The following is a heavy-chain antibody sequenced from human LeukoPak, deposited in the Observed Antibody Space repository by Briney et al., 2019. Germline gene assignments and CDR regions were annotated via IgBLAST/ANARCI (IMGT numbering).Heavy chain of an antibody. D-gene: IGHD2-15*01. V-gene: IGHV3-53*01. CDR3: ARRAGEYSHPYDY. J-gene: IGHJ4*02. Sequence: GGSLRLSCTVSGFTVSSNSWSWVRQAPGKGLEWVSFIYSGGNTHYSDSVTGRFTISKDNSKNTLYLQMNSLRAEDTAIYYCARRAGEYSHPYDYWGQGTLVTVSS. CDR2: IYSGGNT. CDR1: GFTVSSNS.